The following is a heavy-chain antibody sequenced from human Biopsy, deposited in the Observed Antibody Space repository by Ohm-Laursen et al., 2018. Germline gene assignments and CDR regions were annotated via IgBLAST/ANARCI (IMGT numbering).Heavy chain of an antibody. D-gene: IGHD3-22*01. Sequence: GTLSLTCTVSGDAISSYYWSWIRQPPGKGLQWIGYVYYTGSTDYNPSLQSRVTISVDTSKNHFSLRLRSVTPADTAIYYCARDRGYYSDRTVPGYFDLWGRGTLVTVSS. CDR1: GDAISSYY. CDR3: ARDRGYYSDRTVPGYFDL. V-gene: IGHV4-59*01. J-gene: IGHJ2*01. CDR2: VYYTGST.